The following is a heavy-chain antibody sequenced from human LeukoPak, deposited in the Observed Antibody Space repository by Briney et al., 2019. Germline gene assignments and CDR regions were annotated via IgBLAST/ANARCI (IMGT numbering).Heavy chain of an antibody. D-gene: IGHD5-24*01. Sequence: VGSLRLSCAASGLSVRSKYMSWGRQAPGKGLEWVSVLQSVGNTFYADSVKGRFSISRDRSKNTVYLQMDSLRAEDAAVYYCARDAEGEEQMATTYFDLWGQGTLVIVSS. CDR2: LQSVGNT. CDR1: GLSVRSKY. V-gene: IGHV3-53*01. J-gene: IGHJ4*02. CDR3: ARDAEGEEQMATTYFDL.